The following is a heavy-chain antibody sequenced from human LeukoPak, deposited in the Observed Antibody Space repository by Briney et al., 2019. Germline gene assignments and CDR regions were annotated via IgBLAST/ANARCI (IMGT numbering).Heavy chain of an antibody. Sequence: GGSLRLSCAASGFTFSSYAMSWVRQAPGKGLEWVSAISGSGGSTYYADSVKGRFTISRDNSKNTLYLQMNSLRAEDTAVYYCARGGSSGDAFDIWGQGTMVTVSS. V-gene: IGHV3-23*01. CDR1: GFTFSSYA. CDR2: ISGSGGST. J-gene: IGHJ3*02. CDR3: ARGGSSGDAFDI. D-gene: IGHD3-22*01.